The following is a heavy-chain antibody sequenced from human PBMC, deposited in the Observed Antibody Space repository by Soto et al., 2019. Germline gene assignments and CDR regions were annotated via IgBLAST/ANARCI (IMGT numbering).Heavy chain of an antibody. D-gene: IGHD6-13*01. V-gene: IGHV1-18*01. J-gene: IGHJ3*02. CDR2: ISAYNGNT. CDR1: GCAFTSYG. CDR3: ARQNSHVSLDI. Sequence: VASVNVSCKASGCAFTSYGISWVRQAPGQGLEWMGWISAYNGNTNYAQKLQGRVTMTTDTSTSTAYMELRSLRSDDTAVYYCARQNSHVSLDIWGQGTMVTASS.